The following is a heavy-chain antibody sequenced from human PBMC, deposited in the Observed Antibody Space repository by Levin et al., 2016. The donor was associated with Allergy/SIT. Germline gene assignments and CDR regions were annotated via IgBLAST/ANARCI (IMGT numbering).Heavy chain of an antibody. CDR1: GGSISSGNYA. V-gene: IGHV4-30-2*01. D-gene: IGHD2-15*01. CDR2: IYQSGAA. Sequence: SETLSLTCAVSGGSISSGNYAWNWIRQAPGKGLEWIGYIYQSGAADYNPSLKSRVTISVDTSKNQFSLKLSSVTAADTAVYYCARVDRSGGSCYFPHWGQGTLVTVSS. CDR3: ARVDRSGGSCYFPH. J-gene: IGHJ1*01.